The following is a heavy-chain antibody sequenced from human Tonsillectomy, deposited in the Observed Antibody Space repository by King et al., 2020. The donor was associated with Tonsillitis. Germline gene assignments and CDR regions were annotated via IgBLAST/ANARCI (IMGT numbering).Heavy chain of an antibody. CDR1: GFTFSNYG. CDR3: AKLPAPLRTWSL. CDR2: ISGSGSST. D-gene: IGHD6-13*01. Sequence: VQLVQSGGGLVQPGGSLRLSCAASGFTFSNYGMTWVRQAPGKGLEWVASISGSGSSTSYADSVKGRFTISRDNSNNTLYLQMNSLRAEDPALLYCAKLPAPLRTWSLWGQGTPVTVSS. J-gene: IGHJ4*02. V-gene: IGHV3-23*04.